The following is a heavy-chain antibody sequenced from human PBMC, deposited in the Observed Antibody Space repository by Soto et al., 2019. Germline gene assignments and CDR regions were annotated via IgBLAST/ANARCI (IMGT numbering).Heavy chain of an antibody. CDR1: GGPISSYY. D-gene: IGHD1-1*01. CDR3: AIDKHPAPNDWYFDL. Sequence: QVQLQESGPGLVKPSETLSLTCTVSGGPISSYYWSWIRQPPGKGLEWIGYIYYSGSTNYNPSLKSRGSISVDTSKNQYSLKLSSVTAADTAVYYCAIDKHPAPNDWYFDLWGRGTLVTVSS. J-gene: IGHJ2*01. V-gene: IGHV4-59*01. CDR2: IYYSGST.